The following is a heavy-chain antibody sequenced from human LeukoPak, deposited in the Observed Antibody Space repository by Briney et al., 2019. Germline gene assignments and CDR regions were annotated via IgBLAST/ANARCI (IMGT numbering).Heavy chain of an antibody. CDR2: ISYDGSNK. CDR3: AKSVGKYYFDY. Sequence: QPGRSLRLSCAASGFAFSSYGMHWVRQAPGKGLEWVAVISYDGSNKYYADSVKGRFTISRDNSKNTLYLQMNGLRAEDTAVYYCAKSVGKYYFDYWGQGTLVTVSS. CDR1: GFAFSSYG. V-gene: IGHV3-30*18. J-gene: IGHJ4*02. D-gene: IGHD2-15*01.